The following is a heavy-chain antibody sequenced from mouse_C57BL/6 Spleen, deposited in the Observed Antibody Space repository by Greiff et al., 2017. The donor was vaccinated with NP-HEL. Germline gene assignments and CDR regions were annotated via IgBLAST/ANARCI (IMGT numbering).Heavy chain of an antibody. CDR3: ARSTAQATGYFDY. V-gene: IGHV1-80*01. D-gene: IGHD3-2*02. Sequence: QVQLQQSGAELVKPGASVKISCKASGYAFSSYWMNWVKQRPGKGLEWIGQIYPGDGDTNYNGKSKGKATLTADKSSSTAYMQLSSLTSEDSAVYVCARSTAQATGYFDYWGQGTTLTVSS. CDR1: GYAFSSYW. J-gene: IGHJ2*01. CDR2: IYPGDGDT.